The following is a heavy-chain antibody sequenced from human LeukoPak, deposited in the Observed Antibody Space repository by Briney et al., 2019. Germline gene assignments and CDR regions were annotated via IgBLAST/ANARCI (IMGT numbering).Heavy chain of an antibody. V-gene: IGHV3-9*01. J-gene: IGHJ3*02. CDR3: AKALTPAAKMHDAFDI. CDR2: ISWNSGSI. Sequence: TGGSLRLSCAASGFTFDDYAMHWVRQAPGKGLEWVSGISWNSGSIGYADSVKGRFTISRDNAKNSLYLQMNSLRAEDTALYYCAKALTPAAKMHDAFDIWGQGTMVTVSS. CDR1: GFTFDDYA. D-gene: IGHD2-2*01.